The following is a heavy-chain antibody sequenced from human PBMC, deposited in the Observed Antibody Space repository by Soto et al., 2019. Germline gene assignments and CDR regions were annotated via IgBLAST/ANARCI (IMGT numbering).Heavy chain of an antibody. CDR3: ARGGYYGARLGELSLYRGSTFDY. V-gene: IGHV4-34*01. J-gene: IGHJ4*02. CDR2: INHSGST. Sequence: KTSETLSLTCAVYGGSFSGYYWSWIRQPPGKGLEWIGEINHSGSTNYNPSLKSRVTISVDTSKNQFSLKLSSVTAADTAVYYCARGGYYGARLGELSLYRGSTFDYWGQGTLVTVSS. CDR1: GGSFSGYY. D-gene: IGHD3-16*02.